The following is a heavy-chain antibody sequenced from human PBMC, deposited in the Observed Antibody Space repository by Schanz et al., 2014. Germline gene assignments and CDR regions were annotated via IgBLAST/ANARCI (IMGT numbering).Heavy chain of an antibody. CDR1: GYTFTRSG. J-gene: IGHJ1*01. CDR2: IGGSDGNT. V-gene: IGHV1-18*01. D-gene: IGHD6-13*01. Sequence: QVQLVQSGGEVKTPGASVKVSCKASGYTFTRSGISWVRQAPGQGLEWMGWIGGSDGNTNFAQKFQGRVTMTTDTSTSTVYMELRSLRSDDTAVYYCAAATYSSSWYGGSEYFQHWGQGTLVTVSS. CDR3: AAATYSSSWYGGSEYFQH.